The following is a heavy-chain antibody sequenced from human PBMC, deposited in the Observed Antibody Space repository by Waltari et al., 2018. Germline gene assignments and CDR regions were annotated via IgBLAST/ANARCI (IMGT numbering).Heavy chain of an antibody. CDR2: IYSGGST. V-gene: IGHV3-66*02. J-gene: IGHJ6*02. CDR3: ARPLTDYDFWSGYDYGMDV. CDR1: GFTVSSNS. D-gene: IGHD3-3*01. Sequence: EVQLVESGGGLVQPGGSLRLSCAASGFTVSSNSMSWVRQAPGKGLEWVSVIYSGGSTYYADSVKGRFTISRDNSKNTRYLQMNSLRAEDTAVYYCARPLTDYDFWSGYDYGMDVWGQGTTVTVSS.